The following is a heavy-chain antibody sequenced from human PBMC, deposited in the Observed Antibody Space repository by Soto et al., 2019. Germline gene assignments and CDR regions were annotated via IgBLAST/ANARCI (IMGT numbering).Heavy chain of an antibody. CDR3: AREGFCSSGSCALYSHDFFGMDV. J-gene: IGHJ6*02. V-gene: IGHV1-8*01. CDR2: VSPNSGNT. Sequence: ASVKVSCKASGYTFTDYDINWVRQAPGQGLEWMGWVSPNSGNTVYAQKFQDRVTMTRDTSISTAYMELRSLTSDDTAVYYCAREGFCSSGSCALYSHDFFGMDVWGQGTTVTVSS. CDR1: GYTFTDYD. D-gene: IGHD2-15*01.